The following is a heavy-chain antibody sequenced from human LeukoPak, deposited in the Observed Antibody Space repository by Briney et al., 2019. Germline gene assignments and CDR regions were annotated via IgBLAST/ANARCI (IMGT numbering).Heavy chain of an antibody. CDR1: GFTFSSYA. CDR3: ARQSGDLAFDY. CDR2: ISYDGSNK. J-gene: IGHJ4*02. D-gene: IGHD7-27*01. Sequence: GGSLRLSCAASGFTFSSYAMHWVRQAPGKGLEWVAVISYDGSNKYYADSVKGRFTISRDNSKNTLYLQMNSLRAEDTAVYYCARQSGDLAFDYWGQGTLVTVSP. V-gene: IGHV3-30-3*01.